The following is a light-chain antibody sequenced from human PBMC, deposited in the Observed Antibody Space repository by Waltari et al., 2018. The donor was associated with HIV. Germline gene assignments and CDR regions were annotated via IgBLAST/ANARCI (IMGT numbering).Light chain of an antibody. CDR3: QQAKSFPYT. J-gene: IGKJ2*01. Sequence: DIQMTQSPSSVSASIGERVTITCRATHSISRSLAWYRQKPGKAPQLLIFGASRLERGVPSRFSGNGSETLFTLIISSLQPEDFATYHCQQAKSFPYTFGQGTKVEIK. V-gene: IGKV1-12*01. CDR2: GAS. CDR1: HSISRS.